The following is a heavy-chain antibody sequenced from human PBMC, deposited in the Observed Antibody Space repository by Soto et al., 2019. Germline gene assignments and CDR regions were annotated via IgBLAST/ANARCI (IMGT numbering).Heavy chain of an antibody. J-gene: IGHJ5*02. CDR3: ARDSRRQLFPGVDWFDP. Sequence: PGGSLRLSCAASGFTFSSYWMHWVRQAPGKGLVWVSRINSDGSSTSYADSVKGRFTISRDNAKNTLYLQMNSLRAEDTAVYYCARDSRRQLFPGVDWFDPWGQGTLVTVSS. D-gene: IGHD5-18*01. CDR2: INSDGSST. CDR1: GFTFSSYW. V-gene: IGHV3-74*01.